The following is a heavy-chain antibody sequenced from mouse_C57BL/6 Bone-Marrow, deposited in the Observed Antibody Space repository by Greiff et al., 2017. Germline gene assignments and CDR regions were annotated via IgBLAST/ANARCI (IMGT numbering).Heavy chain of an antibody. J-gene: IGHJ3*01. D-gene: IGHD2-2*01. CDR2: IYPRSGNT. V-gene: IGHV1-81*01. Sequence: VHLVESGAELARPGASVKLSCKASGYTFTSYGISWVKQRTGQGLEWIGEIYPRSGNTYYNEKFKGKDTLTADKSSSTAYMELRSLTSEDSAVYFCARAFGYGTWFAYWGQGTLVTVSA. CDR1: GYTFTSYG. CDR3: ARAFGYGTWFAY.